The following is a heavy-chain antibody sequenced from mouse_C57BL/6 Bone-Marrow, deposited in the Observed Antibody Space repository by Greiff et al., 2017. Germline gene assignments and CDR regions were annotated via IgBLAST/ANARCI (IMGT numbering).Heavy chain of an antibody. J-gene: IGHJ2*01. CDR3: NAGYYGSSRLDY. CDR2: IDPENGDT. D-gene: IGHD1-1*01. V-gene: IGHV14-4*02. CDR1: GFNIKDYY. Sequence: EVQLQQSGAELVRSGASVKLSCTASGFNIKDYYMHWVNLRPEQGLEWIGWIDPENGDTEFAPKFQGKATMTADTSSNTAYLQLSSLTSEDTAVYYCNAGYYGSSRLDYWGQGTTLTVSS.